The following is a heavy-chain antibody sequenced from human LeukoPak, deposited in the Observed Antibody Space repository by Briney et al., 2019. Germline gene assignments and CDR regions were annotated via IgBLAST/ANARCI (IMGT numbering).Heavy chain of an antibody. Sequence: GGSLRLSCAASGFTFSNYWMNWVRQAPGKGLEWVANIKQEGSDKNYVGSVRGRFTISRGNAKNLLYLLMHSLRVEDTAVYYCARSGSNGDDYWGQGTLVTVPS. CDR3: ARSGSNGDDY. D-gene: IGHD5-24*01. V-gene: IGHV3-7*01. CDR1: GFTFSNYW. J-gene: IGHJ4*02. CDR2: IKQEGSDK.